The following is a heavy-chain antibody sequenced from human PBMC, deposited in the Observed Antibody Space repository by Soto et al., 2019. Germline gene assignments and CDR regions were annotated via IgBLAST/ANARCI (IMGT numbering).Heavy chain of an antibody. CDR1: GGSISSGGYY. CDR2: IYYSGST. J-gene: IGHJ6*02. D-gene: IGHD5-18*01. V-gene: IGHV4-31*03. Sequence: PSETLSLTCTVSGGSISSGGYYWSWIRQHPGKGLEWIGYIYYSGSTYYNPSLKSRVTISVDTSKNQFSLKLSSVTAADTAVYYCARRGYSYGYHYYYYGMDVWGQGTTVIVSS. CDR3: ARRGYSYGYHYYYYGMDV.